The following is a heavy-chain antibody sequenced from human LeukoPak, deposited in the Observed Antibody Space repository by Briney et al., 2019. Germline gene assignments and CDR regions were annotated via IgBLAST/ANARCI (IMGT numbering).Heavy chain of an antibody. V-gene: IGHV3-30-3*01. Sequence: GGSLRLSCAASGFTFSSYAMHWVRQAPGKGLEWVAVISYDGSNKYYADSVKGRFTISRDNSKNTLYLQMNSLRAEDTAVYYCARDAELDVLRFLEWLVLFPDVFDIWGQGTMVTVSS. D-gene: IGHD3-3*01. CDR2: ISYDGSNK. CDR3: ARDAELDVLRFLEWLVLFPDVFDI. J-gene: IGHJ3*02. CDR1: GFTFSSYA.